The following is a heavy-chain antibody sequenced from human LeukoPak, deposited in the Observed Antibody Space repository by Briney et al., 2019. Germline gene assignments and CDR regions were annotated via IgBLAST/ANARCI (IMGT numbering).Heavy chain of an antibody. CDR3: ARRYYDRSGYYFDY. CDR1: GFTFTTYS. V-gene: IGHV3-21*01. D-gene: IGHD3-22*01. J-gene: IGHJ4*02. CDR2: ISTSSDNM. Sequence: PGGSLRLSCAASGFTFTTYSMTWVRQAPGKGLEWVSSISTSSDNMNYADSVKGRFNISRDNAKNSLYLQMNSLRAEDTSVYYCARRYYDRSGYYFDYWGQGTLVTVSS.